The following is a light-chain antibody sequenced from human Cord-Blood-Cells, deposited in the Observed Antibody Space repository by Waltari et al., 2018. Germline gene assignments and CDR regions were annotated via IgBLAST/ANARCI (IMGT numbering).Light chain of an antibody. CDR3: QKYNSAPFT. Sequence: DIQMTQSPSSLSASVGDSVTITCRARQGISHYLAWNQQKPGKVPKLLIYAASTLHSGDPSRFSSGGAATDFSPAISSLQPDDVAAYYCQKYNSAPFTFGPGTTVDI. CDR2: AAS. CDR1: QGISHY. V-gene: IGKV1-27*01. J-gene: IGKJ3*01.